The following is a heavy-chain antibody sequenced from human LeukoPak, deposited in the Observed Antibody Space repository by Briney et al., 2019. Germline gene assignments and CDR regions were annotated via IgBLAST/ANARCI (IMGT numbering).Heavy chain of an antibody. V-gene: IGHV2-70*11. CDR1: GFSLTPRGMS. D-gene: IGHD3-16*02. Sequence: SGPALVKPTQTLTLTCTFSGFSLTPRGMSVSWIRQPPGKALEWLARIDWEDDKYYTTSLMTRLTISKDTTKNQVVLTITNMDPEDTGSYYCALGELSPYFDYWGQGTLVTVSS. CDR2: IDWEDDK. CDR3: ALGELSPYFDY. J-gene: IGHJ4*02.